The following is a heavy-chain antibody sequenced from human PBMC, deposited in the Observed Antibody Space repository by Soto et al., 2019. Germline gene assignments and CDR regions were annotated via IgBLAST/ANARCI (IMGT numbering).Heavy chain of an antibody. CDR1: GGSISSSGYF. V-gene: IGHV4-31*03. CDR2: IYYSGST. Sequence: QLQLQESGPGLVKPSETLSLTCTVSGGSISSSGYFWSWIRQHPGKGLEWIGYIYYSGSTYYNPSLRSRVTLPVDTSKKQLSLKLSSLTAADTAVYYCAAMTTVTYFHYWGQGTLVTVSS. D-gene: IGHD4-17*01. J-gene: IGHJ4*02. CDR3: AAMTTVTYFHY.